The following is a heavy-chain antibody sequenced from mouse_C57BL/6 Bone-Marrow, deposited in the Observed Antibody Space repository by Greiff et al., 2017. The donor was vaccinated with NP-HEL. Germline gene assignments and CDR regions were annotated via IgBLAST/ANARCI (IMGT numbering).Heavy chain of an antibody. J-gene: IGHJ2*01. V-gene: IGHV1-63*01. CDR1: GYTFTNYW. Sequence: VQLKESGAELVRPGTSVKMSCKASGYTFTNYWIGWAKQRPGHGLEWIGDIYPGGGYTNYNEKFKGKATLTADKSSSTAYMQFSSLTSEDSAIYYCARGSPYYFDYWGQGTTLTVSS. CDR2: IYPGGGYT. CDR3: ARGSPYYFDY. D-gene: IGHD1-1*02.